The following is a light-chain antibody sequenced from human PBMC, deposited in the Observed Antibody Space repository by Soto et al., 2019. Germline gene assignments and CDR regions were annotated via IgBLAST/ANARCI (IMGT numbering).Light chain of an antibody. J-gene: IGLJ2*01. CDR3: CSYAGSYTLI. CDR1: TSDVGGYNY. Sequence: QSALTQPRSVSGSPGQSVTISCTGTTSDVGGYNYVSWHQQHPGKAPKLRIYDVTKRPSGVPDRFSGSKSGNTASLTISGLQAEDEVDYYCCSYAGSYTLIFGGRTKLTVL. CDR2: DVT. V-gene: IGLV2-11*01.